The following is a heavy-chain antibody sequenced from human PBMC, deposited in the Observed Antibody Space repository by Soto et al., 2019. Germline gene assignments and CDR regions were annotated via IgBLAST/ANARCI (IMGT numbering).Heavy chain of an antibody. V-gene: IGHV1-18*04. CDR1: GYTFTSYG. CDR2: ISAYNGNT. D-gene: IGHD6-19*01. CDR3: ARDGIAVAGPGYYYYGMDV. Sequence: EASVKVSCKASGYTFTSYGISWVRQAPGQGLEWMGWISAYNGNTNYAQKLQGRVTMTTDTSTSTAYMELRSLRSDDTAVYYCARDGIAVAGPGYYYYGMDVWGQGTTVTVYS. J-gene: IGHJ6*02.